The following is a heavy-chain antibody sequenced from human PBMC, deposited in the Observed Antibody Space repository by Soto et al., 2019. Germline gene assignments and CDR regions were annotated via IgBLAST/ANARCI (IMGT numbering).Heavy chain of an antibody. V-gene: IGHV3-23*01. Sequence: QLLESGGGLVPPGGSLRLSCAASGFTFSNYAMSWVRQAPGKGLEWVAGISGSDGRTFHADPVKGRFTISRDNSRNTLYLQMSRLRAQNTAVYYCARDQDDYGDSVLGDSYYYHSYGLDVWGQGTTVTVSS. CDR1: GFTFSNYA. CDR2: ISGSDGRT. J-gene: IGHJ6*02. CDR3: ARDQDDYGDSVLGDSYYYHSYGLDV. D-gene: IGHD4-17*01.